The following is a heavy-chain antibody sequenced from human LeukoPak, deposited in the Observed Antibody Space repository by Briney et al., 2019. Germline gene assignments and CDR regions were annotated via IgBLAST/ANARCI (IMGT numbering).Heavy chain of an antibody. V-gene: IGHV1-2*02. CDR3: ARDQITIFGTRYYMDV. CDR2: INPNSGGT. D-gene: IGHD3-3*01. CDR1: GYTFTVYY. Sequence: ASVKVSCKASGYTFTVYYMHWVRQAPGQGLEWMGWINPNSGGTNYAQKFQGRVTMTRDTSISTAYMELSRLRSDDTAVYYCARDQITIFGTRYYMDVWGKGTTVTVSS. J-gene: IGHJ6*03.